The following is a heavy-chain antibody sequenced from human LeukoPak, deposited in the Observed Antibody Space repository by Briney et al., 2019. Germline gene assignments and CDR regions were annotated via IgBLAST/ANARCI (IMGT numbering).Heavy chain of an antibody. D-gene: IGHD5-12*01. CDR3: ARRYSGGYYLGY. V-gene: IGHV4-39*01. J-gene: IGHJ4*02. Sequence: SGTLSLTCTVSGGSISSSRYYWGWVRQPPGKGLEWIGNVYYSGSTYYNPSLKSRVTISVDTSKNQFSLRLSSVTAADTAVYYCARRYSGGYYLGYWGQGTPVTVSS. CDR1: GGSISSSRYY. CDR2: VYYSGST.